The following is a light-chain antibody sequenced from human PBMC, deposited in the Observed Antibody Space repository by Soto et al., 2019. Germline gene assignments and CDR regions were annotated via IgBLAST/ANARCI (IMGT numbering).Light chain of an antibody. J-gene: IGKJ5*01. V-gene: IGKV1-39*01. Sequence: DIQMTPSPSTLSESVGGRVTITCRASQSISSWLAWYQQKPGKAPKLLIYAASSLQSGVPSRFSGSGSGTDFTLTISSLQHEDFATYYCQQSYSTPITFGQGTRLEIK. CDR2: AAS. CDR1: QSISSW. CDR3: QQSYSTPIT.